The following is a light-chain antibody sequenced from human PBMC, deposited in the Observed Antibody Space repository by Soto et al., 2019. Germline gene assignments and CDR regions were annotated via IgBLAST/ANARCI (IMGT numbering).Light chain of an antibody. V-gene: IGKV1-17*03. Sequence: DIQMTQSPSAMSASVGDRVTITCRASQGVRTYLAWFQQKPGKAPKLLIYDASSLESGVPSRFSGSGSGTEFTLTISSLQPDDFATYYCQQYNSYSKFGQGTKGDIK. J-gene: IGKJ1*01. CDR2: DAS. CDR1: QGVRTY. CDR3: QQYNSYSK.